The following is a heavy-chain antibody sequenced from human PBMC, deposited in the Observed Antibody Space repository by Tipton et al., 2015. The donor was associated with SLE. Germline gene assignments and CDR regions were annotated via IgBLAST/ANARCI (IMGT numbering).Heavy chain of an antibody. CDR3: ARHDTNYGRNWFDP. CDR2: IHNSGQT. J-gene: IGHJ5*02. V-gene: IGHV4-30-4*01. Sequence: TLSLTCTASTGSIDRADSYWSWIRHYPEKGLEWIGYIHNSGQTHYNPSVESRLSLSLDTSKNHFSLKLSSVTAADTAVYYCARHDTNYGRNWFDPWGQGTLVTVSS. D-gene: IGHD2-8*01. CDR1: TGSIDRADSY.